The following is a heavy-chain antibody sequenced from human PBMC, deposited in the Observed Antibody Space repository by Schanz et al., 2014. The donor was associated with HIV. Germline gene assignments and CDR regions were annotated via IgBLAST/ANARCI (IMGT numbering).Heavy chain of an antibody. V-gene: IGHV3-30*04. D-gene: IGHD1-26*01. CDR1: GFSFSSHA. J-gene: IGHJ4*02. CDR3: ARDRTYVSTVVDY. CDR2: VSYDGTIK. Sequence: QLQLVESGGGVVQPGGSLRLSCAASGFSFSSHALHWVRQAPNKGLEWVAFVSYDGTIKDYADSGKGRFTISRDESTNTVSLQLDSLRVEDTAVYYCARDRTYVSTVVDYWGQGTLVTVSS.